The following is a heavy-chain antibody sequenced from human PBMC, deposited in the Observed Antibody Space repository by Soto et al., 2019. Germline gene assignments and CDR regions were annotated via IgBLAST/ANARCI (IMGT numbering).Heavy chain of an antibody. Sequence: SETLSLTCTVSGDSITSYNWNWLRQPPGKALEWIGYVYSRGSTNYNPSHKSRDTISVDTTRNQISQKENTVTAADMSVYYCARRAVVAVTGSLDNWLDPWGQGILVTVS. CDR1: GDSITSYN. CDR3: ARRAVVAVTGSLDNWLDP. CDR2: VYSRGST. D-gene: IGHD2-21*01. J-gene: IGHJ5*02. V-gene: IGHV4-59*01.